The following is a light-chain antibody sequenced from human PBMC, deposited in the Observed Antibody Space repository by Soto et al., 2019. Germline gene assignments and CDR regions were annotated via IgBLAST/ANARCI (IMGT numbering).Light chain of an antibody. CDR3: QQSYSTPST. Sequence: DIQMTQSPSSLSASLGDRVTMGXRARRSISYYVNWYQHRPGXAPQXXXPGXTSLHRGVPSRLSGSESGTHFSLIISSLQPEDSANYYFQQSYSTPSTVGQGTRLETK. CDR2: GXT. CDR1: RSISYY. V-gene: IGKV1-39*01. J-gene: IGKJ5*01.